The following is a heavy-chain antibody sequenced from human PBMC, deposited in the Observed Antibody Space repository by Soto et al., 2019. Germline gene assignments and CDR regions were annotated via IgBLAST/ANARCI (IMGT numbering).Heavy chain of an antibody. V-gene: IGHV3-21*01. D-gene: IGHD6-19*01. CDR1: GFTFSSYS. J-gene: IGHJ3*02. CDR3: ARNIAVAGPDAFDI. Sequence: PGGSLRLSCAASGFTFSSYSMNWVRQAPGKGLEWVSSISSSSSYIYYADSVKGRFTISRDNAKNSLYLQMNSLRAEDTAVYYCARNIAVAGPDAFDIWGQGTMVTVSS. CDR2: ISSSSSYI.